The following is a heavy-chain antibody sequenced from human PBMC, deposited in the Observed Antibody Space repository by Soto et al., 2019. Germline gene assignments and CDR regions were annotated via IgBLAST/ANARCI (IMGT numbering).Heavy chain of an antibody. Sequence: EVQVSESGGTLVQPGGSLRLSCAVSGFTFNNYAMSWVRQAPGKGLEWVSTISAGDGGADYADSVKGRFTISRDNSKNTMSLQMSSLRADDTAVYYCAKIYYGDRYGYFNLWGRGTQVSVSS. CDR1: GFTFNNYA. D-gene: IGHD4-17*01. CDR2: ISAGDGGA. J-gene: IGHJ2*01. V-gene: IGHV3-23*01. CDR3: AKIYYGDRYGYFNL.